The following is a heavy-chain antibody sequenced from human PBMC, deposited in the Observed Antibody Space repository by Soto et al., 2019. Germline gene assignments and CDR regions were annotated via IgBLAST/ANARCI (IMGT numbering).Heavy chain of an antibody. CDR2: IWYDGSKK. CDR1: GFTFISYG. CDR3: ASEDGYNHYFDY. J-gene: IGHJ4*02. V-gene: IGHV3-33*01. Sequence: QVQLLESGGGVVQPGRSLRLSCAASGFTFISYGMHWVRQAPGKGLEWVAVIWYDGSKKYYADSVKGRFNISRDNSKNTLYLQMNSLRAEDTAVYYCASEDGYNHYFDYWGQGTLVTVSS. D-gene: IGHD5-12*01.